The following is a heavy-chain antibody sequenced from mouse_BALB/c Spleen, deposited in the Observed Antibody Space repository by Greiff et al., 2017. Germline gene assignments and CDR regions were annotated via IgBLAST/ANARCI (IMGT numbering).Heavy chain of an antibody. CDR2: ISYSGST. J-gene: IGHJ2*01. CDR1: GYSITSDYA. CDR3: ARARNYLDY. V-gene: IGHV3-2*02. Sequence: EVKLQESGPGLVKPSQSLSLTCTVTGYSITSDYAWNWIRQFPGNKLEWMGYISYSGSTSYNPSLKSRISITRDTSKNQFFLQLNSVTTEDTATYYCARARNYLDYWGQGTTLTVSS.